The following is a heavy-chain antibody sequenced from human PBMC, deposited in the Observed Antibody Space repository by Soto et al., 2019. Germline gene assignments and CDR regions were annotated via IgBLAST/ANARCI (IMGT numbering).Heavy chain of an antibody. D-gene: IGHD4-17*01. V-gene: IGHV4-59*01. CDR2: IYYSGGT. Sequence: QVQLQESGPGLVKPSETLSLTCTVSGGSINSFHWSWVRQPPGKGLEWIGYIYYSGGTNYNPSLKSRVTISVDTSKNQSSLKLSSVTAADTAVYYCARSTVYYYYGMDVWGQGTTVTVSS. J-gene: IGHJ6*02. CDR3: ARSTVYYYYGMDV. CDR1: GGSINSFH.